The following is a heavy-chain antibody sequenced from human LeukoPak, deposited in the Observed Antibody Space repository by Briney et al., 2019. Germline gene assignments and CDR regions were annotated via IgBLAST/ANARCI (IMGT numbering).Heavy chain of an antibody. CDR3: VLMSVSWYGGFDY. CDR2: ISYDGSNK. D-gene: IGHD6-13*01. V-gene: IGHV3-30*01. CDR1: GFTFSSYA. J-gene: IGHJ4*02. Sequence: GRSLRLSCAASGFTFSSYAMHWVRQAPGKGLEWVAVISYDGSNKYYADSVKGRFTISRDNSKNTLYLQMNSLRAEDTAVHYCVLMSVSWYGGFDYWGQGTLVTVSS.